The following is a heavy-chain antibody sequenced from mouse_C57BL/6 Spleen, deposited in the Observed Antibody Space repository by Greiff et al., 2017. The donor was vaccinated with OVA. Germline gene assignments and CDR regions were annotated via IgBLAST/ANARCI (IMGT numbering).Heavy chain of an antibody. J-gene: IGHJ2*01. Sequence: VQLQQSGPELVKPGASVKISCKASGYSFTGYYMNWVKQSPEKSLEWIGEINPSTGGTTYNQKFKAKATLTVDKSSSTAYMQLKSLTSEDSAVYYCARRDYYGSSEDYYFDYWGQGTTLTVSS. CDR1: GYSFTGYY. CDR2: INPSTGGT. V-gene: IGHV1-42*01. D-gene: IGHD1-1*01. CDR3: ARRDYYGSSEDYYFDY.